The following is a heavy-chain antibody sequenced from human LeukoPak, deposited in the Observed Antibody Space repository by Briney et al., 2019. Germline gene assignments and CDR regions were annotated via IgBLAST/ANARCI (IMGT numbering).Heavy chain of an antibody. Sequence: PSETLSLTCTVSGGSIGIYHWNWIRQPAGKGLEWIGRIFTSGIANYNPSLKSRVTMSVDTSKNQFSLNLSSVTAADTAVYYCAREISGTYYNPLGYMDVWGKGTTVTVSS. J-gene: IGHJ6*03. CDR3: AREISGTYYNPLGYMDV. D-gene: IGHD3-10*01. V-gene: IGHV4-4*07. CDR1: GGSIGIYH. CDR2: IFTSGIA.